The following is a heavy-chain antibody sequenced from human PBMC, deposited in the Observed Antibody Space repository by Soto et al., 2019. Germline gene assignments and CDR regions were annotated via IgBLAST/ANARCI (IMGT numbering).Heavy chain of an antibody. CDR1: GFAFSRYW. J-gene: IGHJ6*02. Sequence: EVQLVESGGGLVQPGGSLRLSCAASGFAFSRYWMHWFRQAPGKGLVWVARIKSDGRSINYADSVRGRFTISSDNATNTLYLQMDTLGAADTGGYFCAIISPPVPTPPHSKYGMDDCGQGTTVTVS. V-gene: IGHV3-74*01. CDR2: IKSDGRSI. D-gene: IGHD2-15*01. CDR3: AIISPPVPTPPHSKYGMDD.